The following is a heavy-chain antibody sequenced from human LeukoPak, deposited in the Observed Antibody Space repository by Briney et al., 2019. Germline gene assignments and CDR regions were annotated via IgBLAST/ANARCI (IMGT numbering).Heavy chain of an antibody. D-gene: IGHD2-2*01. CDR2: IYPCDSDT. Sequence: ESLKIPWKGSGYSFTSYWIGWVRQRPGKGLEGMGIIYPCDSDTRYSPSFQGQVSISADKSIRTAHLQWSSLKASDTAMYYCARQYQLLQSSYYFTYWGQGTLVTVSS. V-gene: IGHV5-51*01. CDR1: GYSFTSYW. J-gene: IGHJ4*02. CDR3: ARQYQLLQSSYYFTY.